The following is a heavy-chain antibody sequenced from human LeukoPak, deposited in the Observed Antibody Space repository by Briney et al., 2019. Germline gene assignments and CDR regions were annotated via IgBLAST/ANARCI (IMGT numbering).Heavy chain of an antibody. J-gene: IGHJ4*02. CDR3: VKGGGGLATITSLQY. Sequence: GESLRLSCAASGFTFSSYTMYWIRHAPGKGLEWVSAINWDGASRTYADSVKGRFSTSRDNSKNSLYLQMNSLRREDTALYYCVKGGGGLATITSLQYWGQGTLVTVSS. V-gene: IGHV3-43*01. CDR2: INWDGASR. CDR1: GFTFSSYT. D-gene: IGHD5-24*01.